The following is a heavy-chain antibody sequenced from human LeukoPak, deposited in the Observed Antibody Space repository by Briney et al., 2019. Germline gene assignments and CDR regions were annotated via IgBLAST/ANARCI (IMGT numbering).Heavy chain of an antibody. J-gene: IGHJ4*02. CDR2: ISSSSSYI. Sequence: GGSLRLSCAASGFTFSSYSMDWVRQAPGKGLEWVSSISSSSSYIYYADSVKGRSTVSRDNAKNSLYLQMNSLRAEDTAVYYCARGIAAAGTACNYWGQGTLVTVSS. D-gene: IGHD6-13*01. CDR3: ARGIAAAGTACNY. CDR1: GFTFSSYS. V-gene: IGHV3-21*01.